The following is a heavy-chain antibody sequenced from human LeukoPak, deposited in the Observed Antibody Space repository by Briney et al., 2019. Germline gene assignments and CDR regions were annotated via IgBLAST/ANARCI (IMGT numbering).Heavy chain of an antibody. Sequence: GGSLRLSCAASGFTFSDYYMSWIRQAPGKGLEWVSYISSSGSTIYYADSVKGRFTISRDNAKNSLYLQMNSLRAEDTAVYYCASTMLWSLYHFDYWGQGTLVTVSS. CDR1: GFTFSDYY. V-gene: IGHV3-11*01. CDR3: ASTMLWSLYHFDY. CDR2: ISSSGSTI. D-gene: IGHD5-18*01. J-gene: IGHJ4*02.